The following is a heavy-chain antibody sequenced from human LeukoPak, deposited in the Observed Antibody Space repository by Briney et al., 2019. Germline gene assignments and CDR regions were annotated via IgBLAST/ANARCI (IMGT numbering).Heavy chain of an antibody. CDR2: IYYSGST. Sequence: PSETLSLTCTVSGGSISSSSYYWGWIRQPPGKGLEWIVSIYYSGSTYYNPSLKSRATISVDTSKNQFSLKLSSVTAADTAVYYCARVTVATTYYYYYYMDVWGKGTTVTVYS. V-gene: IGHV4-39*07. J-gene: IGHJ6*03. D-gene: IGHD5-12*01. CDR3: ARVTVATTYYYYYYMDV. CDR1: GGSISSSSYY.